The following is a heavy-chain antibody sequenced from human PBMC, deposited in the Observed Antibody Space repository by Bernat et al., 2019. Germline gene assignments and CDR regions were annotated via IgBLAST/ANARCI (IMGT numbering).Heavy chain of an antibody. J-gene: IGHJ3*02. CDR3: AKGCILEWLLYHCDAFDI. Sequence: QVQLVESGGGVVQPGRSLRLSCAASGFTFSSYGMHWVRQAPGKGLEWVAVIWYDGSNKYYADSVKGRFTISRDNSKNTLYLQMNSLRAEDTAVYYCAKGCILEWLLYHCDAFDIWGPGTMVTVSS. V-gene: IGHV3-33*06. CDR2: IWYDGSNK. CDR1: GFTFSSYG. D-gene: IGHD3-3*01.